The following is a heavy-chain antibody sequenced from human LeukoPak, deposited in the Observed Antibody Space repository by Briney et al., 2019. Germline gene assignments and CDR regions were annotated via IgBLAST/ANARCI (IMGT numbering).Heavy chain of an antibody. J-gene: IGHJ1*01. CDR2: ISGGGGGTT. V-gene: IGHV3-23*01. CDR1: GFTFSSYA. D-gene: IGHD3-22*01. Sequence: GGSLRLSCAASGFTFSSYAMTWVRQAPGKGLEWVSAISGGGGGTTYYADSVKGRFTVSRDNSKNTLYLQMNSLRAEDTAVYYCAKESSYYHSSGYYLEFFQHWGQGTLVTVSS. CDR3: AKESSYYHSSGYYLEFFQH.